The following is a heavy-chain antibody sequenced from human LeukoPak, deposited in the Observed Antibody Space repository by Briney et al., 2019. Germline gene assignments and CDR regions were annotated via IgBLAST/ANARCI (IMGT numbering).Heavy chain of an antibody. Sequence: PGGSLRLSCAASGFTFSSYAMSWVRQAPGKGLEWVSVFSGSGAGTYYAASGKGRFTISKDNSKNMLYLQMNSLRAEDTYVYYCAKDRRDGYNYLDYWGQGTLVTVSS. J-gene: IGHJ4*02. CDR1: GFTFSSYA. CDR3: AKDRRDGYNYLDY. D-gene: IGHD5-24*01. V-gene: IGHV3-23*01. CDR2: FSGSGAGT.